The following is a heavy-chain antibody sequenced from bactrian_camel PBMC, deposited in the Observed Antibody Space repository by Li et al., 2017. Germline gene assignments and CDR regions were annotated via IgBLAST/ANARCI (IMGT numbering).Heavy chain of an antibody. CDR3: ATSGDRFYDYNY. J-gene: IGHJ4*01. V-gene: IGHV3S53*01. CDR1: GSIQRTNC. Sequence: VQLVESGGGSVQAGGSLRLSCAASGSIQRTNCMGWFRQAPGKERDWVATDNGVGTTYYGDSVKGRFTISRENAKSTVYLQMNSVKSGDTALYFYATSGDRFYDYNYWGQGTQVTVS. D-gene: IGHD7*01. CDR2: DNGVGTT.